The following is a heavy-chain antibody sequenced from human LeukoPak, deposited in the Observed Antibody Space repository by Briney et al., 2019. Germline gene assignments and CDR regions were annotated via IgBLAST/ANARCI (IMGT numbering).Heavy chain of an antibody. CDR2: ISSSSSYI. CDR1: GFTFSSYS. D-gene: IGHD2-8*02. V-gene: IGHV3-21*04. Sequence: GGSLRLSCAASGFTFSSYSMNWVRQAPGKGLEWVSSISSSSSYIYYADSVKGRFTISRDNAKNSLYLQMNSLRAEDTAVYYCAKVVSNVVYAIPRPYYFDYWGQGTLVTVSS. J-gene: IGHJ4*02. CDR3: AKVVSNVVYAIPRPYYFDY.